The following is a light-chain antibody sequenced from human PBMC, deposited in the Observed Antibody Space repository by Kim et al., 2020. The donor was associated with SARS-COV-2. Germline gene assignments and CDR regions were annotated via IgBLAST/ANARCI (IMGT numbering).Light chain of an antibody. Sequence: SPGERATLSCRARQSVSSNLAWYQQKPGQAPRLLIYGASTRATGIPARFSGSGSGTEFTLTISSLQSEDFAVYYCQQYNNWLSITFGQGTRLEIK. CDR3: QQYNNWLSIT. J-gene: IGKJ5*01. CDR2: GAS. V-gene: IGKV3-15*01. CDR1: QSVSSN.